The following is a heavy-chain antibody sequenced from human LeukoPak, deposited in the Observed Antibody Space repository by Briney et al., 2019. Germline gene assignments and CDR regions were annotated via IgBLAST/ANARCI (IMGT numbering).Heavy chain of an antibody. V-gene: IGHV3-21*01. D-gene: IGHD2-2*03. Sequence: GGSLRLSYAASGFTFSSYSMNWVRQAPGKGLEWVSSISSSSSYIYYADSVKGRFTISRDNAKNSLYLQMNSLRAEDTAVYYCARLEWILYYYYMDVWGKGTTVTVSS. CDR2: ISSSSSYI. CDR1: GFTFSSYS. J-gene: IGHJ6*03. CDR3: ARLEWILYYYYMDV.